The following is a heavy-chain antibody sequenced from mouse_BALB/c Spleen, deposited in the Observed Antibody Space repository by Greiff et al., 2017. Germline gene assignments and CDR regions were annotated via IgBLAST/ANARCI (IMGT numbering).Heavy chain of an antibody. CDR2: ISSGGST. Sequence: EVMLVESGGGLVKPGGSLKLSCAASGFTFSSYAMSWVRQTPEKRLEWVASISSGGSTYYPDSVKGRFTISRDNARNILYLQMSSLRSEDTAMYYCARVGVRGAWFAYWGQGTLVTVSA. CDR1: GFTFSSYA. D-gene: IGHD2-14*01. CDR3: ARVGVRGAWFAY. J-gene: IGHJ3*01. V-gene: IGHV5-6-5*01.